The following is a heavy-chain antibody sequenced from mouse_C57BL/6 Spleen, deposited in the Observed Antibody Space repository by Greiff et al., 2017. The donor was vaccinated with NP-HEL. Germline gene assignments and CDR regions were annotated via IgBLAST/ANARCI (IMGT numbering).Heavy chain of an antibody. D-gene: IGHD1-1*01. V-gene: IGHV1-82*01. CDR3: ARWGYYGSTWYFDV. CDR1: GYAFSSSW. CDR2: IYPGDGDT. J-gene: IGHJ1*03. Sequence: VKLVESGPELVKPGASVKISCKASGYAFSSSWMNWVKQRPGKGLEWIGRIYPGDGDTNYNGKFKGKATLTADKSPSTAYMQLSSLTSEDSAVYFCARWGYYGSTWYFDVWGTGTTVTVSS.